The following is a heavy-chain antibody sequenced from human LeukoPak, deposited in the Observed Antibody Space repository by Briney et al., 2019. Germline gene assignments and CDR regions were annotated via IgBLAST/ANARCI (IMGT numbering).Heavy chain of an antibody. CDR2: IWYDGSNK. CDR3: AREAYGDKDYFDY. CDR1: GFTFSSYG. D-gene: IGHD4-23*01. J-gene: IGHJ4*02. Sequence: PGGSLRLSCAASGFTFSSYGMHWVRRAPGKGLEWVAVIWYDGSNKYYADSVKGRFTISRDNSKNTLYLQMNSLRAEDTAVYYCAREAYGDKDYFDYWGQGTLVTVSS. V-gene: IGHV3-33*01.